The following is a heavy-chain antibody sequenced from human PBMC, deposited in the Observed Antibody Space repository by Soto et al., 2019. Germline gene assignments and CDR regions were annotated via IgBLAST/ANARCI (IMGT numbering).Heavy chain of an antibody. V-gene: IGHV4-59*01. Sequence: SETLSLTCTVSSDSISSYYWSWIRQPPGQRLEWIGYISYSGSTDYNPSLKSRVTISGDTSKNQFSLKVSSVTAADTAVYYCARGTSWQLPFDYWGQGTLVTVSS. D-gene: IGHD6-13*01. CDR1: SDSISSYY. J-gene: IGHJ4*02. CDR3: ARGTSWQLPFDY. CDR2: ISYSGST.